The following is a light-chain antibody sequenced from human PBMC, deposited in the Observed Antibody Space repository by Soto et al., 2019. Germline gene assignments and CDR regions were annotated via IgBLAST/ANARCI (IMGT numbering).Light chain of an antibody. CDR1: QSVSSY. CDR3: QQRTNWRGVT. V-gene: IGKV3-11*01. J-gene: IGKJ3*01. Sequence: EIVLTQSPATLSLSPGERATLSCRASQSVSSYLAWYQQKPGQAPRLLISDASNRATGIPARFSGSGSGTDFTLTISSLEPEDFAVYYCQQRTNWRGVTFGPGTRLDIK. CDR2: DAS.